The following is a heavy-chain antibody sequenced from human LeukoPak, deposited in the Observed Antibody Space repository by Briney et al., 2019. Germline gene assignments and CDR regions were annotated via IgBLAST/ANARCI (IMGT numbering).Heavy chain of an antibody. J-gene: IGHJ5*02. D-gene: IGHD6-6*01. CDR1: GFTFTSYA. CDR3: AKDLQQLVRRGNWFDP. V-gene: IGHV3-23*01. Sequence: GGSLRLSCAASGFTFTSYAMNWVRQAPGKGLEWVSGISGSGGGTYYADSVKGRFTISRDNSRNTLYLQMNSLRAEDTAVYYSAKDLQQLVRRGNWFDPWGQGTLVTVSS. CDR2: ISGSGGGT.